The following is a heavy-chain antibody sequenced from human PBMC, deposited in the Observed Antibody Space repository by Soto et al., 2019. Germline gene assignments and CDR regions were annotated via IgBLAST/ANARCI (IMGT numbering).Heavy chain of an antibody. Sequence: GGPLRLSCTTSGFSFASFAMTWVRQAPGKGLEWVATISGSDGKTYYADSVKGRFSISRDTSRNTLYLQMNSLRADDTAIYYCAKWSYLDYWGQGTRVTVSS. CDR1: GFSFASFA. J-gene: IGHJ4*02. D-gene: IGHD3-3*01. CDR3: AKWSYLDY. V-gene: IGHV3-23*01. CDR2: ISGSDGKT.